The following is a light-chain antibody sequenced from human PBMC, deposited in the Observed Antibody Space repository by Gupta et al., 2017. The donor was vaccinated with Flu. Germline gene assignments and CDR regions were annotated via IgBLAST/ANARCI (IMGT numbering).Light chain of an antibody. V-gene: IGLV1-44*01. CDR2: SNN. Sequence: QSVLTQPPSASGTPGQRVTISCSGSSSHIGSNTVNWYQQLPGTAPKLLIYSNNQRPAGVPDRFSGSKAGTAASLAISGRQAEDEADYYCAAWDDSLNGVFGGGTKLTVL. J-gene: IGLJ3*02. CDR1: SSHIGSNT. CDR3: AAWDDSLNGV.